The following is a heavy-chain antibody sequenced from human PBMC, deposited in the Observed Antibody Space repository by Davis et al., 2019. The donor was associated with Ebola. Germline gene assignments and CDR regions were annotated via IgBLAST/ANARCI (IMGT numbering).Heavy chain of an antibody. CDR2: IYYSGIT. CDR1: AGSIISSSSY. D-gene: IGHD5-24*01. J-gene: IGHJ6*04. CDR3: ARELRAEMDTILYYYYGMDV. Sequence: SETLSLTCTVSAGSIISSSSYWGWIRQPPRKGLEWIGSIYYSGITYYNPSLKSRVTISVDTSKNQFSLKLRSVTAADTAVYYCARELRAEMDTILYYYYGMDVWGKGTTVTVSS. V-gene: IGHV4-39*02.